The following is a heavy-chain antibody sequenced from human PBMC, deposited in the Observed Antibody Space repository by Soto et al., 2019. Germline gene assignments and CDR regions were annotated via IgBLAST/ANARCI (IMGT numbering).Heavy chain of an antibody. CDR1: GFTFSSYS. CDR2: ISSSSSTI. D-gene: IGHD3-22*01. CDR3: ARASSGYYDYGMDV. V-gene: IGHV3-48*02. J-gene: IGHJ6*02. Sequence: GGSLRLSCAASGFTFSSYSMNWVRQAPGKGLEWVSYISSSSSTIYYADSVKGRFTISRDNAKNSLYLQMNSLRDEDTAVYYCARASSGYYDYGMDVWGQGTTVTVSS.